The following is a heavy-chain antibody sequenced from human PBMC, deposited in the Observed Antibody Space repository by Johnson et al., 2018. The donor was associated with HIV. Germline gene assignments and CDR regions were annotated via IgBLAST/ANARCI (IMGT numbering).Heavy chain of an antibody. V-gene: IGHV3-30*03. CDR3: AERSPILRAFDI. CDR1: GFTFSSYG. CDR2: ISYDGSNK. J-gene: IGHJ3*02. Sequence: QVLLVESGGGVVQPGRSLRLPCAASGFTFSSYGMHWVRQAPGKGLEWVAVISYDGSNKYYADSVKGRFTISRDNAKNSLYLQMNSLRAEDTAVYYCAERSPILRAFDIWGQGTMVTVSS.